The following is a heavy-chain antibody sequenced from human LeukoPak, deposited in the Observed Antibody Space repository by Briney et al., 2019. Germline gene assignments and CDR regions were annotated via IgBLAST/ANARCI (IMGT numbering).Heavy chain of an antibody. D-gene: IGHD3-9*01. CDR3: ARGLRYFDWLPFDY. Sequence: ASVKVSCTASGYTFTSYGISWVRQAPGQGLEWMGWISAYNGNTNYAQKLQGRVTMTTDTSTSTAYMELRSLRSDDTAVYYCARGLRYFDWLPFDYWGQGTPVTVSS. V-gene: IGHV1-18*01. CDR2: ISAYNGNT. CDR1: GYTFTSYG. J-gene: IGHJ4*02.